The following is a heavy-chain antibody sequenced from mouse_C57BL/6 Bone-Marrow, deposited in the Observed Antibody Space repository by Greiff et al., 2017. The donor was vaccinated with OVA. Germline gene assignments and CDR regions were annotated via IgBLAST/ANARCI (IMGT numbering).Heavy chain of an antibody. V-gene: IGHV6-3*01. Sequence: DVKLVESGGGLVQPGGSMKLSCVASGFTFSNYWMNWVRQSPEKGLEWVAQIRLKSDNYATHYAESVKGRFTISRDDSKSSVYLQMHNLRAEDTEIYYCAVLTRGFDYWGQGTTLTVSS. D-gene: IGHD1-1*01. CDR2: IRLKSDNYAT. CDR1: GFTFSNYW. J-gene: IGHJ2*01. CDR3: AVLTRGFDY.